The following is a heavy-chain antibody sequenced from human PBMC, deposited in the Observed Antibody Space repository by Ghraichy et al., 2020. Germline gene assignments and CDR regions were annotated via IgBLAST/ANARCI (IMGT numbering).Heavy chain of an antibody. D-gene: IGHD3-16*01. J-gene: IGHJ3*02. CDR2: IYSGGST. CDR3: ARGSTTFYAFDI. V-gene: IGHV3-53*01. Sequence: GESLNISCAASGFTVSSNYMSWVRQAPGKGLEWVSVIYSGGSTYYADSVKGRFTISRDNSKNTLFLQMNSLRAEDTAVYYCARGSTTFYAFDIWGQGTMVTVSS. CDR1: GFTVSSNY.